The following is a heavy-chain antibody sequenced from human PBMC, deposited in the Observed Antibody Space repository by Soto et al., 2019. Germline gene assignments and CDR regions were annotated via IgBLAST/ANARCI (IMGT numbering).Heavy chain of an antibody. D-gene: IGHD1-26*01. J-gene: IGHJ6*02. V-gene: IGHV4-59*01. CDR1: GGSISSYY. CDR3: ARGLVGARGIYYYYGMDV. CDR2: IYYGGST. Sequence: SETLSLTCTVSGGSISSYYWSWIRQPPGKGLEWIGYIYYGGSTNYNPSLKSRVTISVDTSKNQLSLKLSSVTAADTAVYYCARGLVGARGIYYYYGMDVWGQGTTVTVSS.